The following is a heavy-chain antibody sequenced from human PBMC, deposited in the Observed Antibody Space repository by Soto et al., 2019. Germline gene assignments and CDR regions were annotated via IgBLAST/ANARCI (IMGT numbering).Heavy chain of an antibody. D-gene: IGHD3-22*01. CDR2: INSDGSST. J-gene: IGHJ4*02. V-gene: IGHV3-74*01. CDR3: ARDSGGYYEPLFDY. Sequence: EVQLVESGGGLVQPGGSLRLPCAASGFTFSRYWMHWVRQAPGKGLVWVSRINSDGSSTSYADSVKGRFTISRDNAKNTLYLQMNSLRAEDTAVYYCARDSGGYYEPLFDYWGQGTLVTVSS. CDR1: GFTFSRYW.